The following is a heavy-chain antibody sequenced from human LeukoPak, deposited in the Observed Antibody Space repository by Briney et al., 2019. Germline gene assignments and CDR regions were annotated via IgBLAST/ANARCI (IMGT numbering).Heavy chain of an antibody. CDR2: ISWNSGSI. CDR1: GFIFNNYA. J-gene: IGHJ4*02. Sequence: GGSLRLSCAGSGFIFNNYAMHWVRQPPGKGLEWVSGISWNSGSIGYADSVKGRFTISRDNAKNSLYLQMNSLRTEDTALYYCARAIGVTCISTSCYSFDYWGQGTLVTVSS. CDR3: ARAIGVTCISTSCYSFDY. D-gene: IGHD2-2*02. V-gene: IGHV3-9*01.